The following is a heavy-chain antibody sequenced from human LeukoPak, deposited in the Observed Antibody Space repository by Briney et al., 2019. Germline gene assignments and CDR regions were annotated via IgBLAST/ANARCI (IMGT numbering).Heavy chain of an antibody. CDR3: AKDGYYDSSAYYYVRYFDL. CDR1: GFTFSRHA. V-gene: IGHV3-64*01. Sequence: GGSLRLSCVASGFTFSRHAMHWVRQAPGKGLEYVSGISSNGGSTFYANSVKGRFTISRDNAKNSLHLQMNSLRAEDTAVYYCAKDGYYDSSAYYYVRYFDLWGRGTLVTVSS. D-gene: IGHD3-22*01. CDR2: ISSNGGST. J-gene: IGHJ2*01.